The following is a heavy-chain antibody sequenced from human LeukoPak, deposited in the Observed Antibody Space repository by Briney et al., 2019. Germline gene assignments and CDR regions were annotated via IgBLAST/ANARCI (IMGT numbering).Heavy chain of an antibody. CDR1: GFTVSNTW. CDR3: AKAHYCSSTTCPIDH. CDR2: ISGSGGST. D-gene: IGHD2-2*01. J-gene: IGHJ4*02. Sequence: GGSLRLSCAASGFTVSNTWMSWVRQAPGKGLEWVSTISGSGGSTHYADSVKGRFTISRDNSKNTLYLQMNSLRAEDTAVYYCAKAHYCSSTTCPIDHWGQGTLVTVSS. V-gene: IGHV3-23*01.